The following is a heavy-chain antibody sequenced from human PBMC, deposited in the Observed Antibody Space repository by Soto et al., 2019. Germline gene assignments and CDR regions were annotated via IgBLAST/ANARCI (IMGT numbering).Heavy chain of an antibody. Sequence: QVQLVQSGAEVKKPGSSVKVSCKASGGTFSSYAISWVRQAPGQGLEWMGGIIPIFGTANYAQKFQGRVTITADESTSTAYMELSSLRSDDTAVYYCARGRIVGATSRPYYGMDVWGQGTTVTVSS. V-gene: IGHV1-69*01. CDR2: IIPIFGTA. J-gene: IGHJ6*02. CDR1: GGTFSSYA. D-gene: IGHD1-26*01. CDR3: ARGRIVGATSRPYYGMDV.